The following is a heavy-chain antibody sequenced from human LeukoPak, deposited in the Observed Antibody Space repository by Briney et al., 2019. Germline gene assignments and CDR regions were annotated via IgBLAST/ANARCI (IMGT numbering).Heavy chain of an antibody. Sequence: GGSLRLSCAASGFTFSSYGMHWVRQAPGKGLEWVAFIRYDGSDKYYADSVKGRFTISRDNGKNSLYLQMNSLRPEDTALYYCTKDSFGDLGSSPTLDYWGQGTLVTVSS. J-gene: IGHJ4*02. D-gene: IGHD3-10*01. CDR3: TKDSFGDLGSSPTLDY. CDR2: IRYDGSDK. CDR1: GFTFSSYG. V-gene: IGHV3-30*02.